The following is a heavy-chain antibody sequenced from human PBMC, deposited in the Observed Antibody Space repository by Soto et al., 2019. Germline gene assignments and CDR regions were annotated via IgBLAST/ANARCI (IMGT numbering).Heavy chain of an antibody. J-gene: IGHJ6*02. Sequence: GGSLRLSCAASGFTFSSYAMSWVRQAPGRGLEWVSAISGSGGSTYYADSVKGRFTISRDNSKNTLYLQMNSLRAEDTAVYYCAKDYPYSRSSPHYYGMDVWGQGTTVTVYS. CDR1: GFTFSSYA. CDR2: ISGSGGST. CDR3: AKDYPYSRSSPHYYGMDV. V-gene: IGHV3-23*01. D-gene: IGHD6-6*01.